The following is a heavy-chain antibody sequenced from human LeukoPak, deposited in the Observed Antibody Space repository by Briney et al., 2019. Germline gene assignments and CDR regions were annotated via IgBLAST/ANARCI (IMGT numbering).Heavy chain of an antibody. Sequence: SERVSLTCTVSGGSISSSTYYWAWIRQPPGKGLEWIGSIYYSGSTYYNPSLKSRVTISVDTSKNQFSLKLKFVTAADTAVYYCAKGSGKWELLPPFDCWGQETLGTVSS. D-gene: IGHD1-26*01. V-gene: IGHV4-39*01. CDR3: AKGSGKWELLPPFDC. CDR1: GGSISSSTYY. CDR2: IYYSGST. J-gene: IGHJ4*02.